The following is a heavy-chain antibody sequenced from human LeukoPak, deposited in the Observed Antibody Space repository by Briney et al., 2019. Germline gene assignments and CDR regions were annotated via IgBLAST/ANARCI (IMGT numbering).Heavy chain of an antibody. CDR2: IYTSGST. D-gene: IGHD2-2*01. V-gene: IGHV4-4*07. CDR1: GGSISSYY. Sequence: SETLPLTCTVSGGSISSYYWSWIRQPAGKGLEWIGRIYTSGSTNYNPSLKSRVTTSVDTSKNQFSLKLSSVTAADTAVYYCAREVVPAAPIDYWGQGTLVTVSS. J-gene: IGHJ4*02. CDR3: AREVVPAAPIDY.